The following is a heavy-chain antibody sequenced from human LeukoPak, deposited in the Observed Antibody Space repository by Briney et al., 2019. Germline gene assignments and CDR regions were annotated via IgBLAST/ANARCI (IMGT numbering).Heavy chain of an antibody. D-gene: IGHD3-9*01. J-gene: IGHJ3*02. CDR3: ARVAQFYDILTGYQSPGAFDI. CDR2: ISYDGSNK. V-gene: IGHV3-30*03. CDR1: GFTFSSYS. Sequence: GGSLRLSCAASGFTFSSYSMNWVRQAPGKGLEWVAVISYDGSNKYYADSVKGRFTISRDNSKNTLYLQMNSLRAEDTAVYYCARVAQFYDILTGYQSPGAFDIWGQGTMVTVSS.